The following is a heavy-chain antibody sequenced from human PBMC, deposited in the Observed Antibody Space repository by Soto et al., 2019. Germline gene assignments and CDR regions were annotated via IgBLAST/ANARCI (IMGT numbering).Heavy chain of an antibody. D-gene: IGHD5-18*01. CDR2: IIPIFGTA. Sequence: ASVKVSCKASGGTFSSYAISWVRQAPGQGLEWMGGIIPIFGTANYAQKFQGRVTITADESTSTAYMELSSLRSEDTAVYYCARSLIHLTAGYYYYYGMDVWGQGTTVTVSS. CDR3: ARSLIHLTAGYYYYYGMDV. V-gene: IGHV1-69*13. J-gene: IGHJ6*02. CDR1: GGTFSSYA.